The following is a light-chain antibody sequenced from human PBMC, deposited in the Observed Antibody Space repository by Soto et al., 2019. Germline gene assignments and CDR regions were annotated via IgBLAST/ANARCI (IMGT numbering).Light chain of an antibody. Sequence: QSVLTQPASVSGSPGQSITISCTGTSSDVGGYNYVSWYQQHPGKAPKLRIYDVSNRPSGVSNRFSGSKSGNTASLTIYGLEAEDYDDYYCGAYNSSPTVVFGGGTKLTVL. V-gene: IGLV2-14*01. J-gene: IGLJ2*01. CDR3: GAYNSSPTVV. CDR2: DVS. CDR1: SSDVGGYNY.